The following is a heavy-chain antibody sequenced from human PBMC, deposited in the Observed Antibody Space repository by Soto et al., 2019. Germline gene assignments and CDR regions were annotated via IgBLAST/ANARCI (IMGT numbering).Heavy chain of an antibody. CDR1: GGALGSHY. D-gene: IGHD6-25*01. CDR2: SYGSGST. V-gene: IGHV4-4*07. CDR3: ARGQRFSDWFDP. J-gene: IGHJ5*02. Sequence: PSLSCTISGGALGSHYWTWIRQRAGKGLECIGRSYGSGSTPHNASLQSRVTMSLDPSKNQFSLRLESVTAAGTAVYYCARGQRFSDWFDPWGQGTLVTVSS.